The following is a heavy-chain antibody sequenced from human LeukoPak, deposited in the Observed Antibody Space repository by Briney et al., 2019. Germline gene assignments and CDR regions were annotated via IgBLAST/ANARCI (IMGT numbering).Heavy chain of an antibody. CDR3: ARLRYRSGSYGY. CDR2: IYYSGNT. CDR1: GGSISSSGYY. D-gene: IGHD3-10*01. Sequence: PSETLSLTCTVSGGSISSSGYYWGWIRQPPGKGLEWIGNIYYSGNTYYNPSLKCRVTISVDTSKNQFSLKLSSVTAADTAVYYCARLRYRSGSYGYWGQGTLVTVSS. J-gene: IGHJ4*02. V-gene: IGHV4-39*01.